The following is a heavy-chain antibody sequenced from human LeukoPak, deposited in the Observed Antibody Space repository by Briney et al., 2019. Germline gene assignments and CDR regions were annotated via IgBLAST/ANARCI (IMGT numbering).Heavy chain of an antibody. CDR2: IWYDGSNK. J-gene: IGHJ4*02. V-gene: IGHV3-33*01. CDR3: AREGPYYFDY. CDR1: GFTFSSYG. Sequence: GRSLRLSCAASGFTFSSYGMHWVRQAPGKGLEWVAVIWYDGSNKYYADSVKGRFTISRDDSKNTLYLQMNSLRAEDTAVYYCAREGPYYFDYWGQGTLVTVSS.